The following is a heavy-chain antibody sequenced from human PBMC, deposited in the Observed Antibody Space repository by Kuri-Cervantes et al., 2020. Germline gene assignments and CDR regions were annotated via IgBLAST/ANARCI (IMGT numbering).Heavy chain of an antibody. J-gene: IGHJ4*02. CDR3: ARTSTVTTGAIDY. D-gene: IGHD4-17*01. Sequence: SVKVSCKASGFTFSSSAVQWVRQARGQRLEWIGWIVVGSGNTNYAQKFQERVTIRRDMSTSTAYMELNSLRSDDTAVYYCARTSTVTTGAIDYWGQGTLVTVSS. V-gene: IGHV1-58*01. CDR1: GFTFSSSA. CDR2: IVVGSGNT.